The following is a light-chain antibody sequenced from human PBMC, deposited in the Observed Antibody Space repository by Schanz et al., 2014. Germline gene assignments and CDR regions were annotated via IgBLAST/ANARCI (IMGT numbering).Light chain of an antibody. CDR2: DAS. CDR3: QHYNTYSGT. CDR1: QSISTW. Sequence: DIQMTQSPSTLSASVGDRVTITCRASQSISTWLAWYQQKPGKAPKVLIYDASNLESGVPSRFSGSGSGTEFTLTISSLQPDDFATYYCQHYNTYSGTFGQGTRVEIK. J-gene: IGKJ1*01. V-gene: IGKV1-5*01.